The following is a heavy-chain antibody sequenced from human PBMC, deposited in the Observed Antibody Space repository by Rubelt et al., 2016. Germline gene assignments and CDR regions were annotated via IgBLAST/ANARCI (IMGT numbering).Heavy chain of an antibody. J-gene: IGHJ6*02. CDR1: GYTFTSYG. Sequence: QVQLVQSGAEVKKPGASVKVSCKASGYTFTSYGISWVRQAPGQGLEWMGRIIPILGIANYAQKFQGIVTITADKSTSTAYMELSSLRSEDTAVYYCARIGVLTGFHYYYYGMDVWGQGTTVTVSS. V-gene: IGHV1-69*04. CDR2: IIPILGIA. D-gene: IGHD3-9*01. CDR3: ARIGVLTGFHYYYYGMDV.